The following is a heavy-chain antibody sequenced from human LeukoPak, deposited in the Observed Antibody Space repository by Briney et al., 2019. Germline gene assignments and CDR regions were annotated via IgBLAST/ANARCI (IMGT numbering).Heavy chain of an antibody. J-gene: IGHJ4*02. V-gene: IGHV3-30*01. CDR3: ARSGSGLQPPGYFDY. D-gene: IGHD1-26*01. CDR1: GFTFSSYA. CDR2: ISYDGSNK. Sequence: GRSLRLSCAASGFTFSSYAMHWVRQAPGKGLEWVAVISYDGSNKYYADSVKGRFTISRDNSKNTLYLQMNSLRAEDTAVYYCARSGSGLQPPGYFDYWGQGTLVTVSS.